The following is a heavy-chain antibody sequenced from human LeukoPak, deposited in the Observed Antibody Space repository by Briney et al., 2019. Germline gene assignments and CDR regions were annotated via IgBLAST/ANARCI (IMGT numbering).Heavy chain of an antibody. CDR2: IRSKAYGGTT. Sequence: GRSLRLSCTASGFTFGDYAMSWVRQAPGKGLEWVGFIRSKAYGGTTEYAASVKGRFTISRDDSKSIAYLQMNSLKTEDTAVYYCTGLPVVEAADYYYYGMDVWGQGTTVTVSS. V-gene: IGHV3-49*04. D-gene: IGHD2-15*01. CDR3: TGLPVVEAADYYYYGMDV. CDR1: GFTFGDYA. J-gene: IGHJ6*02.